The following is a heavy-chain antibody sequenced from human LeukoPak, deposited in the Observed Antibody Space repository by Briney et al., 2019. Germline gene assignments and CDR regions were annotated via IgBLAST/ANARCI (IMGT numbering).Heavy chain of an antibody. Sequence: SETLSLTCAVYGGSFSGYYWSWIRQPPGKGLEWIGEINHSGSTNYNPSLKSRVTISVDTSKNQFSLKLSSVTAADTAVYYCARHMVRGVRTNWFDPWGQGTLVTVSS. J-gene: IGHJ5*02. CDR3: ARHMVRGVRTNWFDP. CDR1: GGSFSGYY. V-gene: IGHV4-34*01. D-gene: IGHD3-10*01. CDR2: INHSGST.